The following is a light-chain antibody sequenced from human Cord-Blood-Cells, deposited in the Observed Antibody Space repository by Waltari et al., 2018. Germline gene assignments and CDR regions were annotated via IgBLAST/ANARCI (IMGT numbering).Light chain of an antibody. CDR1: QDISNY. V-gene: IGKV1-33*01. CDR2: DAS. CDR3: QQYDNLLT. J-gene: IGKJ4*01. Sequence: DIQMTQSPSSLSASVADRVTITCQASQDISNYLNWYQQKPGKAPKLLIYDASNLETGVPSRFSGSGSGTDFTFTISSLRPEDIATYYCQQYDNLLTFGGGTKVEIK.